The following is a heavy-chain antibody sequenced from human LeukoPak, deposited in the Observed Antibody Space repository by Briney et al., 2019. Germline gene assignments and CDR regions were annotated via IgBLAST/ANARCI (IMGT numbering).Heavy chain of an antibody. CDR1: GFTFSSFS. J-gene: IGHJ6*02. D-gene: IGHD6-13*01. CDR3: AKIAAADPYGMDV. V-gene: IGHV3-21*01. CDR2: ISSSRSYI. Sequence: PGGSLRLSCAASGFTFSSFSMNWVRQAPGKGLEWVSSISSSRSYIYYADSVKGRFTISRDNAKNSLYLQMNSLRAEDTAVYYCAKIAAADPYGMDVWGQGTTVTVSS.